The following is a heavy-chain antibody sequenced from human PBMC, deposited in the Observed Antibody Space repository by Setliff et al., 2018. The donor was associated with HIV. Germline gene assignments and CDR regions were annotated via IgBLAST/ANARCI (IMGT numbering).Heavy chain of an antibody. CDR1: GFTFSSYS. J-gene: IGHJ4*02. Sequence: GGSLRLSCSASGFTFSSYSMHWIRQAPGKGPEWVAAISETAFFTHYLDSVKGRFTISRDNAKGSLYLQMNSLRAEDTAIYYCASQTYYYDSSGSLGGYYFDNWGQGTLVTVSS. CDR2: ISETAFFT. V-gene: IGHV3-30-3*01. D-gene: IGHD3-22*01. CDR3: ASQTYYYDSSGSLGGYYFDN.